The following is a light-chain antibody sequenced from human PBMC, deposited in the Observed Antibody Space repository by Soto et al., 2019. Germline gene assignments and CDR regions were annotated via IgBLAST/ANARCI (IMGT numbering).Light chain of an antibody. CDR3: LHHKNCPYT. V-gene: IGKV1-17*03. CDR2: AAS. J-gene: IGKJ2*01. Sequence: DIQMTQSPSVMYASVGDRVTITCRANQDISTFLTWFQQKPGKVPKRLIYAASSLKSGVPSRFSGSGYGSEFTLTINSLQPEDFATYYCLHHKNCPYTPGHGTKLEIK. CDR1: QDISTF.